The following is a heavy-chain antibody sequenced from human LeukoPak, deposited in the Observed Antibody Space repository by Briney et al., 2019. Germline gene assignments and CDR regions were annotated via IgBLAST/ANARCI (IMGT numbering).Heavy chain of an antibody. Sequence: PGGSLRLSCAASGFTFSSHWMTWVRQAPGKGLEWVANIKEDGTRKNYVDSVKGRFTIFRDNAKNTLYLQMNSLRAEDTAVYYCARDEVGVGATHDYWGQGTLVTVSS. V-gene: IGHV3-7*01. CDR2: IKEDGTRK. CDR3: ARDEVGVGATHDY. CDR1: GFTFSSHW. D-gene: IGHD1-26*01. J-gene: IGHJ4*02.